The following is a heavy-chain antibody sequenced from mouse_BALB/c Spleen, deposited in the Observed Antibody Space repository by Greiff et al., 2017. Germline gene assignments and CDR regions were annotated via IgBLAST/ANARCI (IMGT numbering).Heavy chain of an antibody. V-gene: IGHV5-4*02. CDR2: ISDGGSYT. CDR3: ARGPSLLRLRPFAY. CDR1: GFTFSDYY. J-gene: IGHJ3*01. D-gene: IGHD1-2*01. Sequence: EVKLVESGGGLVKPGGSLKLSCAASGFTFSDYYMYWVRQTPEKRLEWVATISDGGSYTYYPDSVKGRFTISRDNAKNNLYLQMSSLKSEDTAMYYCARGPSLLRLRPFAYWGQGTLVTVSA.